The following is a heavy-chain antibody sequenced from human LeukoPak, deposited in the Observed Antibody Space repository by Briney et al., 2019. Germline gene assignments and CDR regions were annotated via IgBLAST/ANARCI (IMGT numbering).Heavy chain of an antibody. Sequence: GGSLRLSCAASGFTFSSYSMNWVRQAPGKGLEWVSSISSSSSYIYYADSVKGRFTISRDNAKNSLYLQMNSLRAEDTAVYYCARDYYYGSSGLKHPVGYWGQGTLVTVSS. CDR1: GFTFSSYS. V-gene: IGHV3-21*01. J-gene: IGHJ4*02. D-gene: IGHD3-22*01. CDR3: ARDYYYGSSGLKHPVGY. CDR2: ISSSSSYI.